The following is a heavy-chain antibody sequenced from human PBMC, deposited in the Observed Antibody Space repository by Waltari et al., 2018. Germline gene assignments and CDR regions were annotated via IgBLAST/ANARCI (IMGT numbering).Heavy chain of an antibody. CDR2: ISGSGGST. Sequence: VQLLESGGGLVQSGGCLRLSCAASGFTFRSYAMNWVRQAPGNGCEWVSVISGSGGSTDYADSVKCRFTISRDNSKNTRYLQMNNLRVEDTAVYYCASSLYGDYTQIWGRVFDYWGQGTLVTVSS. CDR3: ASSLYGDYTQIWGRVFDY. CDR1: GFTFRSYA. J-gene: IGHJ4*02. D-gene: IGHD4-17*01. V-gene: IGHV3-23*01.